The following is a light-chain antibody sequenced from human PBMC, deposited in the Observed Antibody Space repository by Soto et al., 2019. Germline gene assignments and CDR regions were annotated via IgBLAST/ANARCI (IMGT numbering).Light chain of an antibody. J-gene: IGLJ1*01. V-gene: IGLV1-40*01. Sequence: QSVLTQPPSVSGAPGQRVTISCTGGTSNIGAGYDVPWYQQLPGTAPKLLIHGNSNRPSGVPDRFSGSKSGTSASLASTGRQAEDEADYYCQSYDSSLSAAYVFGTGTKLTVL. CDR1: TSNIGAGYD. CDR3: QSYDSSLSAAYV. CDR2: GNS.